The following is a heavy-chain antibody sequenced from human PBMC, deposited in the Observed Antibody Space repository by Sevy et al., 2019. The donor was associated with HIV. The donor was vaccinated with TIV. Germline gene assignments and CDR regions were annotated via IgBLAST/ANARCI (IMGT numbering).Heavy chain of an antibody. CDR3: ARGRPSYYDYRSGYHDY. Sequence: GGSLRLSCAASGFTFDDYGMSWVRQVPGKGPEWVSGINWNGGSTGYADSVKGGFTISRGNAKNSLYLQLKSLRAEDTALYYCARGRPSYYDYRSGYHDYWGQGIRVTVFS. D-gene: IGHD3-3*01. CDR1: GFTFDDYG. V-gene: IGHV3-20*04. CDR2: INWNGGST. J-gene: IGHJ4*02.